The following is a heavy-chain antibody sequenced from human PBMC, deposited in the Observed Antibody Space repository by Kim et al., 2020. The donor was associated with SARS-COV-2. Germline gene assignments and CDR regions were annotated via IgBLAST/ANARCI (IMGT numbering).Heavy chain of an antibody. J-gene: IGHJ3*02. CDR1: DGSLSGYY. V-gene: IGHV4-34*01. CDR2: INHSGST. Sequence: SETLSLTCAVYDGSLSGYYWSWIRQPPGKGPEWIGEINHSGSTNYNPSLKSRVTISVDTSKNQLSLKLSSVTAADTAVYYCARVVAPTVPYVFDIWGRGTIVTV. CDR3: ARVVAPTVPYVFDI. D-gene: IGHD2-15*01.